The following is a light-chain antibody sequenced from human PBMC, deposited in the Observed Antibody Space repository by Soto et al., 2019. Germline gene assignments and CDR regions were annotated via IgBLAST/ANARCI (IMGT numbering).Light chain of an antibody. CDR3: QQYNSYQYT. CDR2: KSS. CDR1: QSISSW. Sequence: DIQMTQSPSTLSASVGDRVTITCRASQSISSWLAWYQQKPGKAPKLLIYKSSSLEGGIPSRFSGSGSETEFTLTISSLQPEDFATYYCQQYNSYQYTIGQGTKLEIK. V-gene: IGKV1-5*03. J-gene: IGKJ2*01.